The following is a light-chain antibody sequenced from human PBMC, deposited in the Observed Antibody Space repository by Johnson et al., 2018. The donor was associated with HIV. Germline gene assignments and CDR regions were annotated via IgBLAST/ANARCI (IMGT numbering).Light chain of an antibody. CDR2: DNN. V-gene: IGLV1-51*01. CDR3: GTWDSSLRVGF. Sequence: QSVLTQPPSVSAAPGQKVTISFSGRSSDMGNYAISWYQQLPGTVPKLLMYDNNKRPSGIPDRFSGSKSGTSATLGITGLQTGDEADYYCGTWDSSLRVGFFGTGTKVTVL. CDR1: SSDMGNYA. J-gene: IGLJ1*01.